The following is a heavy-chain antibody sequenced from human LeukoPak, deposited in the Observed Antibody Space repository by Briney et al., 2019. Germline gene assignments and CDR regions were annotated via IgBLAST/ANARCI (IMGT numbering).Heavy chain of an antibody. CDR3: ARVALNWFDP. CDR1: GGSVSSGSYY. V-gene: IGHV4-61*01. CDR2: IYYSGST. J-gene: IGHJ5*02. Sequence: SETLSLTCTVPGGSVSSGSYYWSWIRQPPGKGLEWIGYIYYSGSTNYNPSLKSRVTISVDTSKNQFSLKLSSVTAADTAVYYCARVALNWFDPWGQGTLVTVSS.